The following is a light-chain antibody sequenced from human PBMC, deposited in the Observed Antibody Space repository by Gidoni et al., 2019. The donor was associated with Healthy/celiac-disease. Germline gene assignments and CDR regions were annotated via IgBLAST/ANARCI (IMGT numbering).Light chain of an antibody. CDR1: QDISNY. J-gene: IGKJ2*01. Sequence: DIQMTQSPSSLSASVGDRVTITCQASQDISNYLNWYQQKPGKAPKLLIYDASNLETGVPSRVRGRGSGKEFTFTISSLQPEDIATYYCQQYDNLPYTFGQXTKLEIK. CDR3: QQYDNLPYT. CDR2: DAS. V-gene: IGKV1-33*01.